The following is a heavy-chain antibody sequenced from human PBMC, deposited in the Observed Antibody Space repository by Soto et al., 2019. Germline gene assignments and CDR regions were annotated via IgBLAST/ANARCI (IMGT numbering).Heavy chain of an antibody. CDR3: AKGRDYCGSGSYYYYYMDV. CDR2: ISGSGGST. J-gene: IGHJ6*03. V-gene: IGHV3-23*01. D-gene: IGHD3-10*01. CDR1: GFTFSSYA. Sequence: GGSLRLSCAASGFTFSSYAMSWVRQAPGKGLEWVSAISGSGGSTYNADSVKGRFTISRDNSKNTLYLQMNSLRAEDTAVYYCAKGRDYCGSGSYYYYYMDVWGKGTTVTVSS.